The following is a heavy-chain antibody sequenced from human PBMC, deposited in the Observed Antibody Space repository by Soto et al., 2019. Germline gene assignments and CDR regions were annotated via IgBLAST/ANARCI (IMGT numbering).Heavy chain of an antibody. CDR3: ARGVAATGHGRY. D-gene: IGHD6-13*01. V-gene: IGHV4-34*01. J-gene: IGHJ4*02. CDR2: INHSGST. Sequence: KPSETLSLTCAVYGGSFSGYYWSWIRQPPGKGLEWIGEINHSGSTNYNPSLKSRVTISVDTSKNQFSLKLSSVTAADTAVYYCARGVAATGHGRYWGQGTLVTVSS. CDR1: GGSFSGYY.